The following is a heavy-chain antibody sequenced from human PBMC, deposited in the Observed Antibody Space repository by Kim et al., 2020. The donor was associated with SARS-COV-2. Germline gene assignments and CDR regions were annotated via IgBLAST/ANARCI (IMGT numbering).Heavy chain of an antibody. CDR2: VFYTGKT. CDR1: GGSISGSPYY. J-gene: IGHJ4*02. Sequence: SETLSLTCSVSGGSISGSPYYWGWIRQSPGQGLEWIGSVFYTGKTYYNPSLKSRVTISVDTSNKQFSLRLESVTAADTAVYYCARFGAWACGEFWGQGTLVIVSS. CDR3: ARFGAWACGEF. D-gene: IGHD3-16*01. V-gene: IGHV4-39*01.